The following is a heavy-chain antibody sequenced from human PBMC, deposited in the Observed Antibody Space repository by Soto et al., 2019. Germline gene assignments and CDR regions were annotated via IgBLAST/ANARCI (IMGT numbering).Heavy chain of an antibody. D-gene: IGHD3-3*01. J-gene: IGHJ5*02. CDR2: IYYSGST. V-gene: IGHV4-59*08. CDR3: ARLGRHYDFWSGYVWFDP. Sequence: ASETLSLTCTVSGGSISSYYWSWIRQPPGKGLEWIGYIYYSGSTNYNPSLKSRVTISVDTSKNQFSLKLSSVTAADTAVYYCARLGRHYDFWSGYVWFDPWGQGTLVTVSS. CDR1: GGSISSYY.